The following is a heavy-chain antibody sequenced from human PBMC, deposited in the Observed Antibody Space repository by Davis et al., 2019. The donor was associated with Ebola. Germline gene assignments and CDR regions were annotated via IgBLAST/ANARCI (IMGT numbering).Heavy chain of an antibody. J-gene: IGHJ2*01. CDR1: GGSISSSY. Sequence: SETLSLTCTVSGGSISSSYWSWIRQPPGKGLEWIGYIYHSGSTNYNPSLKSRVTISVDKSKNQFSLKLSSVTAADTAVYYCARDQGFGELLYRYFDLWGRGTLVTVSS. CDR3: ARDQGFGELLYRYFDL. D-gene: IGHD3-10*01. CDR2: IYHSGST. V-gene: IGHV4-59*12.